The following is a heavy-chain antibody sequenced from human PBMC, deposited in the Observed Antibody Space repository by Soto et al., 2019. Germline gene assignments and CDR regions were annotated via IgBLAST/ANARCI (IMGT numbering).Heavy chain of an antibody. CDR2: IIPIFGTA. D-gene: IGHD3-22*01. Sequence: QVQLVQSGAEVKKPGSSVKVSCKASGGTFSSYDISWVRQAPGQGLEWMGGIIPIFGTANYAQKFQGRVTITADESTSTAYMELSSLRSEDTAVYYCARGYYDSSGYYVYYYYGMDVWGQGTTVTVSS. V-gene: IGHV1-69*01. CDR3: ARGYYDSSGYYVYYYYGMDV. J-gene: IGHJ6*02. CDR1: GGTFSSYD.